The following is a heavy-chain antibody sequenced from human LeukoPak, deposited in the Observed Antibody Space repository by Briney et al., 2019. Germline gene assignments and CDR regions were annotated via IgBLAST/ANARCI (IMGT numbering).Heavy chain of an antibody. CDR1: SYTFTSYG. V-gene: IGHV1-18*01. CDR3: ARDHSSWYCDY. J-gene: IGHJ4*02. Sequence: ASVKVSCNVYSYTFTSYGISWVRQAPGQGLEWMGWISAYNGNTNYAQKLQGRVTMTTDTSTSTAYMELRSLRSDDTAVYYCARDHSSWYCDYWGQGTLVTVSS. CDR2: ISAYNGNT. D-gene: IGHD6-13*01.